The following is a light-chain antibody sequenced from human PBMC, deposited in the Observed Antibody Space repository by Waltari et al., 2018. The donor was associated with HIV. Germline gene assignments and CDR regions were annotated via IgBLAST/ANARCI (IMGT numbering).Light chain of an antibody. V-gene: IGKV1-39*01. Sequence: IQMTQSPSPLSASVGDRVIITCRPRLYIANYLNWFQQRPGKAPKLLIYGASFWQDGVPSRFSGSASGTLFTLTISSVQPEDLATYYCQQDYTIPLTFGPGTKVDVK. CDR3: QQDYTIPLT. CDR1: LYIANY. J-gene: IGKJ3*01. CDR2: GAS.